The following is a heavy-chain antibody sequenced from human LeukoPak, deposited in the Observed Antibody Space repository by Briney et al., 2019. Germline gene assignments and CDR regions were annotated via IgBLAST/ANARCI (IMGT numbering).Heavy chain of an antibody. CDR1: GYTFASYG. V-gene: IGHV1-18*01. Sequence: ASVKVSCKASGYTFASYGISWVRQAPGQGLEWMGWISAYNGNTNYAQKLQGRVTMTTDTSTSTAYMELRSLRSDDTAVYYCARDGDYSSGWHDAFDIWGQGTMVTVSS. CDR2: ISAYNGNT. CDR3: ARDGDYSSGWHDAFDI. J-gene: IGHJ3*02. D-gene: IGHD6-19*01.